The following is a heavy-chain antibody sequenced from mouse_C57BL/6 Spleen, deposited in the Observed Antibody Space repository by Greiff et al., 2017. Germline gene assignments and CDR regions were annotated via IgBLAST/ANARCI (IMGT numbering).Heavy chain of an antibody. CDR3: ASRGPGTGAWFAY. CDR1: GFSLTSYG. D-gene: IGHD3-3*01. J-gene: IGHJ3*01. V-gene: IGHV2-6*01. CDR2: IWGVGST. Sequence: VMLVESGPGLVAPSQSLSITCTVSGFSLTSYGVDWVRQSPGKGLEWLGVIWGVGSTNYNSALKSRLSISKDNSKSQVFLKMNSLQTDDTAMYYCASRGPGTGAWFAYWGQGTLVTVSA.